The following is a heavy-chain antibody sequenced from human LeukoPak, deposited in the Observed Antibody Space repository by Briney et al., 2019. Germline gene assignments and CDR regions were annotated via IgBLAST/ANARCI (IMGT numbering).Heavy chain of an antibody. D-gene: IGHD1-7*01. CDR1: GYTFTSYG. CDR3: ARDQGNYFDP. CDR2: ISAYNGNT. Sequence: ASVKVSCKASGYTFTSYGISWVRQAPGQGLEWMGWISAYNGNTNYAQKLQGRVTLSRDTSISTAFMDLSRLTSDDTAVYYCARDQGNYFDPWGQGTLVTVSS. V-gene: IGHV1-18*01. J-gene: IGHJ5*02.